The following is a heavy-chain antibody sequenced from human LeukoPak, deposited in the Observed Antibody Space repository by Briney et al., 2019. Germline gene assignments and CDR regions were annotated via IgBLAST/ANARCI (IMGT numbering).Heavy chain of an antibody. D-gene: IGHD4-17*01. CDR3: ARGGAFTTVTTRFFDF. Sequence: KPSETLSLTCAVSGASISSYYWSWIRQPPGKGLEWIGYISYSGSTNYNPSLKSRVTISVDTPKNQFSLKLSSVTAADTAVYFCARGGAFTTVTTRFFDFWGQGTLVTVSS. J-gene: IGHJ4*02. CDR2: ISYSGST. V-gene: IGHV4-59*01. CDR1: GASISSYY.